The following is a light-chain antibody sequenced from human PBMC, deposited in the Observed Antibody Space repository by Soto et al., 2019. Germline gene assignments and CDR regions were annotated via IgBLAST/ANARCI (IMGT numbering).Light chain of an antibody. J-gene: IGLJ3*02. Sequence: QLVLTPPPSASGTPGQRVTISCSGSSSNIGSNYVYWCQQLPGAAPKALIYRNNQRPSGVPDRFSASKSGTSASLAVGGLRSEDEAEYYCVAWDDSLNSWVFGGVTKLTVL. CDR2: RNN. V-gene: IGLV1-47*01. CDR1: SSNIGSNY. CDR3: VAWDDSLNSWV.